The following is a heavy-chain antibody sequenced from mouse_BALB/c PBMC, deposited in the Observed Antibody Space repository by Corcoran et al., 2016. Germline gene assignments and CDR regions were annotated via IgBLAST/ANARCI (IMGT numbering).Heavy chain of an antibody. J-gene: IGHJ1*01. Sequence: QIQLVQSGPELKKPGETVKISCKASGYTFTNYGMNWVKQAPGKGLKWMGWINTYTGEPTYADDFKGRFAFSLETSASTAYLQINNLKNEDTATYFCARSHYRGYFDVGGAGTTVTVSS. D-gene: IGHD2-12*01. V-gene: IGHV9-3-1*01. CDR3: ARSHYRGYFDV. CDR2: INTYTGEP. CDR1: GYTFTNYG.